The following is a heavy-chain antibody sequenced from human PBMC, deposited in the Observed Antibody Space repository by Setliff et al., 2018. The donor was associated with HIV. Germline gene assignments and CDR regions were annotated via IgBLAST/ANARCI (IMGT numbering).Heavy chain of an antibody. D-gene: IGHD3-3*01. J-gene: IGHJ4*02. Sequence: SETLSLTCTVSGLSMSYNYWTWIRQSPGKGLEWIGYVHYSGSTRYNPSLKSRVTISVDTSNKKFSLKLTSMTATDTAVYYCASEKKAWSVSDSFYEYWGQGVPVTVSS. V-gene: IGHV4-59*01. CDR1: GLSMSYNY. CDR3: ASEKKAWSVSDSFYEY. CDR2: VHYSGST.